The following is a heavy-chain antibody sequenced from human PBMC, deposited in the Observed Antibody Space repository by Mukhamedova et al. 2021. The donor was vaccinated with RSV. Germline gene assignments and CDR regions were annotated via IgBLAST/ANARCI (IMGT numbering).Heavy chain of an antibody. J-gene: IGHJ4*02. CDR2: IYPRDSIT. V-gene: IGHV5-51*01. D-gene: IGHD3-10*01. Sequence: GNIYPRDSITVYSPSFQGQITISADKSISTAYLQWSSLKASDTAIYYCATWDNNHWFGYWDQGALVTVSS. CDR3: ATWDNNHWFGY.